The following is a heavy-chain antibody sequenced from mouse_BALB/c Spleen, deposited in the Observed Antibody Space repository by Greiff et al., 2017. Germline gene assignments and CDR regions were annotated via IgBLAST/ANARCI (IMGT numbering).Heavy chain of an antibody. J-gene: IGHJ4*01. CDR3: ATTYGNYEAMDY. CDR2: IWSGGST. V-gene: IGHV2-2*02. Sequence: VQLQQSGPGLVQPSQSLSITCTVSGFSLTSYGVHWVRQSPGKGLEWLGVIWSGGSTDYNAAFISRLSISKDNSKSQVFFKMNSLQANDTAIYYCATTYGNYEAMDYWGQGTSVTVSS. CDR1: GFSLTSYG. D-gene: IGHD2-10*02.